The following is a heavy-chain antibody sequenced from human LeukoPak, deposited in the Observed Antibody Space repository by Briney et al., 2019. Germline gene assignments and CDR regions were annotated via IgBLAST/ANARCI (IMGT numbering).Heavy chain of an antibody. CDR2: ISSSGSTI. Sequence: SGGSLRLSCAASGFTFSDYYMSWIRQAPGKGLEWVSYISSSGSTIYYADSVKGRFTISRDNSKNTLYLQMNSLRAEDTAVYYCASIVVVAALDWFDPWGQGTLVTVSS. J-gene: IGHJ5*02. CDR1: GFTFSDYY. CDR3: ASIVVVAALDWFDP. D-gene: IGHD2-15*01. V-gene: IGHV3-11*04.